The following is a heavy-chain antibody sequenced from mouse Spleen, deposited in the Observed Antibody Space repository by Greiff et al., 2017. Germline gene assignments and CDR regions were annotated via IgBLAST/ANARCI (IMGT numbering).Heavy chain of an antibody. D-gene: IGHD2-10*01. CDR2: INPSTGGT. CDR3: ARSFYGNYGDY. V-gene: IGHV1-42*01. CDR1: GYSFTGYY. Sequence: EVKLMESGPELVKPGASVKISCKASGYSFTGYYMNWVKQSPEKSLEWIGEINPSTGGTTYNQKFKAKATLTVDKSSSTAYMQLKSLTSEDSAVYYCARSFYGNYGDYWGQGTTLTVSS. J-gene: IGHJ2*01.